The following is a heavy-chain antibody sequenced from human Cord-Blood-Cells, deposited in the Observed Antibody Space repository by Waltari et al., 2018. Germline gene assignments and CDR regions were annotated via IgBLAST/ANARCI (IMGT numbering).Heavy chain of an antibody. CDR1: GYSISSGYY. D-gene: IGHD5-18*01. Sequence: QVQLQESDPGLVKPSETLSLTCTVSGYSISSGYYWGWIRQPPGKGLEWIGSIYHSGSTYYNPSLKSRVTISVDTSKNQFSLKLSSVTAADTAVYYCARVAVQLSHFDYWGQGTLVTVSS. CDR2: IYHSGST. J-gene: IGHJ4*02. V-gene: IGHV4-38-2*02. CDR3: ARVAVQLSHFDY.